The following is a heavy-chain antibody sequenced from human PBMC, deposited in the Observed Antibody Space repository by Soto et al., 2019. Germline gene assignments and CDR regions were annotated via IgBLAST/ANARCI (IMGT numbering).Heavy chain of an antibody. Sequence: EVQLVESGGGLVQPGGSRRVSCAGSGFSFSNYAMNWVRQAPGKGLEWVSYISIGSGSIFYADSVKGRFTISRDDAKNSLYLQMNTLRDEATAVYYCVRDDRWAFDFWGQGTMVTVPS. CDR1: GFSFSNYA. D-gene: IGHD3-22*01. V-gene: IGHV3-48*02. CDR2: ISIGSGSI. J-gene: IGHJ3*01. CDR3: VRDDRWAFDF.